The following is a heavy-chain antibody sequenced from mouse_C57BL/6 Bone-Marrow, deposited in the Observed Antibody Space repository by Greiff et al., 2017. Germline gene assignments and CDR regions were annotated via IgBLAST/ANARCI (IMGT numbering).Heavy chain of an antibody. CDR3: AHITTVVAPWDFDF. J-gene: IGHJ1*03. CDR1: GYAFSSYW. CDR2: IYPGDGDT. D-gene: IGHD1-1*01. V-gene: IGHV1-80*01. Sequence: QVQLQQSGAELVKPGASVKISCKASGYAFSSYWMNWVKQRPGKGLEWIGQIYPGDGDTHYNRKFKGKATLTADKSSSTAYMQLSSLTSEASAVLFYAHITTVVAPWDFDFWGTGTTVTVSS.